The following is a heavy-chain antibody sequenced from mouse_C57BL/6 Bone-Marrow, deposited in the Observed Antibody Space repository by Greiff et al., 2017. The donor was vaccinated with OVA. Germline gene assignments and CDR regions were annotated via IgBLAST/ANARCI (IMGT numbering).Heavy chain of an antibody. CDR1: GFNFKDDY. D-gene: IGHD4-1*01. Sequence: VQLKESGAELVRPGASVKLSCTASGFNFKDDYMHWVKQRPEQGLEWIGWIDPENGDTEYASKFQGKATITADTSSNTAYLQLSSLTSEDTAVYYCTTLGGWYFDVWGTGTTVTVSS. V-gene: IGHV14-4*01. J-gene: IGHJ1*03. CDR3: TTLGGWYFDV. CDR2: IDPENGDT.